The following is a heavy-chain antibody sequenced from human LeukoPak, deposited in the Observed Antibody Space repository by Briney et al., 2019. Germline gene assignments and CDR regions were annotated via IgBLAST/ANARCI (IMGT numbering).Heavy chain of an antibody. D-gene: IGHD3-10*01. CDR3: ARLTVPHAGITMALAPRKRKTPYYMDV. Sequence: SETLSLTCAVYGGSFSGYYWSWIRQPPGKGLEWIGEINHSGSTNYNPSLKSRVTISVDTSKNQFSLKLSSVTAADTAVYYCARLTVPHAGITMALAPRKRKTPYYMDVWGKGTTVTVSS. CDR1: GGSFSGYY. V-gene: IGHV4-34*01. J-gene: IGHJ6*03. CDR2: INHSGST.